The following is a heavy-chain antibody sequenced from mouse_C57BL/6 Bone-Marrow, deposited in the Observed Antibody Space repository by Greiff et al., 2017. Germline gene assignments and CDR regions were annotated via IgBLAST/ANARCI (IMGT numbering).Heavy chain of an antibody. J-gene: IGHJ3*01. CDR2: ISYDGSN. Sequence: EVKLQESGPGLVKPSQSLSLTCSVTGYSITSGYYWNWIRQFPGNKLEWMGYISYDGSNNYNPSLKNRISITRDTSKNQFFLKLNSVTTEDTATYDCARDQYYGSSPAWFAYWGQGTLVTVSA. CDR1: GYSITSGYY. CDR3: ARDQYYGSSPAWFAY. D-gene: IGHD1-1*01. V-gene: IGHV3-6*01.